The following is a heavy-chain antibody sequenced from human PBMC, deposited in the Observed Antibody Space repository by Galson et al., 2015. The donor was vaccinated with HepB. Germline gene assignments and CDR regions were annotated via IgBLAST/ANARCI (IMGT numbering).Heavy chain of an antibody. CDR3: ARGGAHYYDSSGYYDY. Sequence: WIRQHPGKGLEWIGYIYYSGNTYYNPSLKSRVTISVDTSKNQFSLKLSSVTAADTAVYYCARGGAHYYDSSGYYDYWGQGTLVTVS. V-gene: IGHV4-31*02. CDR2: IYYSGNT. J-gene: IGHJ4*02. D-gene: IGHD3-22*01.